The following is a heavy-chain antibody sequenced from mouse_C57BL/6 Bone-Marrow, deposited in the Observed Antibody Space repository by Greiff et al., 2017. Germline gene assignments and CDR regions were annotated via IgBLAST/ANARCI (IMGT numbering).Heavy chain of an antibody. Sequence: QVQLQQSGAELARPGASVKLSCKASGYTFPSYGISWVKQRTGQGLEWIGEIYPRSGNTYYNQKFKGKATLTADKSSSTAYMELRSLTSEDSAVYFGAGCPTTVVAYYFDYWGQGTTLTVSS. D-gene: IGHD1-1*01. J-gene: IGHJ2*01. CDR2: IYPRSGNT. CDR1: GYTFPSYG. CDR3: AGCPTTVVAYYFDY. V-gene: IGHV1-81*01.